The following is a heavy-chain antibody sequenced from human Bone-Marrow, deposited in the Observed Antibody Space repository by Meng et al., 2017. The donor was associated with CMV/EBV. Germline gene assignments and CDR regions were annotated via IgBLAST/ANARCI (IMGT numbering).Heavy chain of an antibody. J-gene: IGHJ4*02. CDR2: ISYDGSNK. D-gene: IGHD5-24*01. CDR3: AKVGEMSTSPDY. V-gene: IGHV3-30*18. Sequence: CAASGFTFSIYDMHWVRQAPGKGLEWVEFISYDGSNKYYADSVKGRFTISRDNSKNTLYLHMNSLRAEDTAVYYCAKVGEMSTSPDYWGQGTLVTVSS. CDR1: GFTFSIYD.